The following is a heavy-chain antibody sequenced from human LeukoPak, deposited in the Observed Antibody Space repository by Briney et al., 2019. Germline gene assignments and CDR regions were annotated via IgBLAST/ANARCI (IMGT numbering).Heavy chain of an antibody. D-gene: IGHD3-10*01. Sequence: ASVKVSCKASGYTFTGYYMHWVRQAPGQGLEWMGWINPNSGGTNYAQKFQGRVTMTRDTSISTAYMELSRLRSDDTAVYYCGREGSWFGELFPKDYYFDYWGQGTLVTVSS. J-gene: IGHJ4*02. CDR2: INPNSGGT. CDR3: GREGSWFGELFPKDYYFDY. V-gene: IGHV1-2*02. CDR1: GYTFTGYY.